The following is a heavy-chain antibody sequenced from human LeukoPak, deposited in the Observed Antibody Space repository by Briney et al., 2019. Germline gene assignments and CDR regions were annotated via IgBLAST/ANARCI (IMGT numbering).Heavy chain of an antibody. Sequence: SETLSLTCTVAGGSLSTFYWSWIRQPPGKGLEWIAYISHGGSTSYNPFLKSRVVMSVDTSKNQFSLQLNSVTPEDTAVYYCAREGSDGYLFDYWGQGSLVIVSS. CDR1: GGSLSTFY. V-gene: IGHV4-59*12. CDR2: ISHGGST. J-gene: IGHJ4*02. D-gene: IGHD3-16*01. CDR3: AREGSDGYLFDY.